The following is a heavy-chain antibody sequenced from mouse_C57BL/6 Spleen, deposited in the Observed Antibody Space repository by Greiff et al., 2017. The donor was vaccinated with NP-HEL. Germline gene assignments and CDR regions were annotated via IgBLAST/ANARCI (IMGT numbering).Heavy chain of an antibody. J-gene: IGHJ2*01. D-gene: IGHD3-2*02. CDR3: ARGGQLRLLDY. V-gene: IGHV1-22*01. CDR2: INPNNGGT. CDR1: GYAFTGYR. Sequence: EVQLQQSGPELVKPGASVKMSCKASGYAFTGYRMHWVKQSHGKSLEWIGYINPNNGGTSYNQKFKGKATLTVNKSSSTAYMELRSLTSEDSAVYYCARGGQLRLLDYWGQGTTLTVSS.